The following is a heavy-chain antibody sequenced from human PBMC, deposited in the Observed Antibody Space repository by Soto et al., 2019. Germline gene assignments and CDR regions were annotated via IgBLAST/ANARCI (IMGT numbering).Heavy chain of an antibody. Sequence: QVQLVESGGGVVQPGRSLRLSCAASGFTFSSYAMHWVRQAPGKGLEWVAIISYDGSHKYYADSVKGRFTISRDNSKNTLYLQTNSLRAKDTAVYYCATPAVAGYYYYYGMAVWGQGTTVTVSS. J-gene: IGHJ6*02. CDR3: ATPAVAGYYYYYGMAV. CDR2: ISYDGSHK. D-gene: IGHD6-19*01. V-gene: IGHV3-30-3*01. CDR1: GFTFSSYA.